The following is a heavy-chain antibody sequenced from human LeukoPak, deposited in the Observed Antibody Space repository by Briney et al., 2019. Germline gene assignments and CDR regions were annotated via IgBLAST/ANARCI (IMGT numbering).Heavy chain of an antibody. CDR1: GGSFSGYY. Sequence: SGTLSLTCAVYGGSFSGYYWSWIRQPPGKGLEWIGEINHSGSTNYNPSLKSRVTISVDTSKNQFSLKLSSVTAADTAVYYCARVARSCSGGSCYFSGMDVWGKGTTVTVSS. V-gene: IGHV4-34*01. J-gene: IGHJ6*04. CDR2: INHSGST. CDR3: ARVARSCSGGSCYFSGMDV. D-gene: IGHD2-15*01.